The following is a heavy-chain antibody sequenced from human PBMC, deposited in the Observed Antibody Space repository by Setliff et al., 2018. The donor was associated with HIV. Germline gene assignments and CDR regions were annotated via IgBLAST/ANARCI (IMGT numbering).Heavy chain of an antibody. CDR3: AKTHFGGSSPY. CDR1: GYTFTSYY. Sequence: GASVKVSCKASGYTFTSYYMHWVRQAPGQGLEWMGIINPNGDSTALAQKFQGRITLTRDNSIDTAYLELRSLRPEDTAVYYCAKTHFGGSSPYWGQGSLVTVSS. D-gene: IGHD3-16*01. CDR2: INPNGDST. J-gene: IGHJ4*02. V-gene: IGHV1-46*01.